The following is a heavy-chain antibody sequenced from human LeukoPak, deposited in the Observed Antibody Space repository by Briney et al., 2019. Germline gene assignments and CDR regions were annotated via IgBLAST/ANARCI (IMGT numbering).Heavy chain of an antibody. CDR2: IIPIFGTA. D-gene: IGHD6-6*01. J-gene: IGHJ3*02. Sequence: SVKVSCKASGGTFSSYAISWVRQAPGQGLEWMGGIIPIFGTANYAQKFQGRVTITADESTSTAYMELSSLRSEDTAVYYCGRDRGYRTIAARPGGAFDIWGQGTMVTVSS. CDR1: GGTFSSYA. V-gene: IGHV1-69*01. CDR3: GRDRGYRTIAARPGGAFDI.